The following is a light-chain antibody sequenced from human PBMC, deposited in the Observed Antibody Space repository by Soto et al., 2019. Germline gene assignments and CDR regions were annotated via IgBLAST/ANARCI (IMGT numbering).Light chain of an antibody. CDR1: RRSSTW. V-gene: IGKV1-5*01. J-gene: IGKJ1*01. CDR2: DAS. Sequence: DIQMTQPPSTLSPSLGCRVSIPFTARRRSSTWGAYLQKQPGNAPKFLISDASTLESGVPLRFSGSGSGTESTLTISRLEPEDFVVYYCQQYGRSPTFGQGTKVDIK. CDR3: QQYGRSPT.